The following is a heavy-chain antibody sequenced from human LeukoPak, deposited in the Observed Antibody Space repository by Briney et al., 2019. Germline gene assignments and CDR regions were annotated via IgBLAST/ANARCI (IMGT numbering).Heavy chain of an antibody. D-gene: IGHD6-13*01. J-gene: IGHJ4*02. CDR1: GFTFSSYG. CDR3: AKEDSSSWSIDY. CDR2: IRYDGSNK. V-gene: IGHV3-30*02. Sequence: PGGSLRLSCAASGFTFSSYGMHWVRQAPGKGLEWVAFIRYDGSNKYYADSVKGRFTISRDNSKNTLYLQMNSLRAEDTAVYYCAKEDSSSWSIDYWGQGTLVTVSP.